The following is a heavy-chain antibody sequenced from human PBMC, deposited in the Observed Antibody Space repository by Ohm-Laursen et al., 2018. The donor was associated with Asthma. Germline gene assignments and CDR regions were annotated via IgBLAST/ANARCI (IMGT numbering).Heavy chain of an antibody. CDR1: GGSISSGGYS. J-gene: IGHJ4*02. CDR2: IYHSGST. Sequence: SQTLSLTCAVSGGSISSGGYSWSWIRQPPGKGLEWIGYIYHSGSTYYNPSLKSRVTISVDRSKNQFSLKLSSVTAADTAVYYCARIFTRSYCQEYYFDYWGQGTLVTVSS. D-gene: IGHD3-10*01. V-gene: IGHV4-30-2*02. CDR3: ARIFTRSYCQEYYFDY.